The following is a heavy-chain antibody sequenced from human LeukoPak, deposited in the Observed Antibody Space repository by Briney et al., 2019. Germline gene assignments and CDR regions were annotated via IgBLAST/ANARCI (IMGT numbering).Heavy chain of an antibody. CDR2: ISSSSSYI. CDR1: GFTFTKAW. J-gene: IGHJ4*02. D-gene: IGHD3-10*01. CDR3: ARDFSSSGIGEFDY. Sequence: GGSLRLSCVASGFTFTKAWMSWVRQAPGKGLEWVSSISSSSSYIYYADSVKGRFTISRDNAKNSLYLQMNSLRAEDTAVYYCARDFSSSGIGEFDYWGQGTLVTVSS. V-gene: IGHV3-21*01.